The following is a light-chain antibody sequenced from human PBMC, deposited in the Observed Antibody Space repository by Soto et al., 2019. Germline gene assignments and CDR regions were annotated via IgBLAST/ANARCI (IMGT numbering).Light chain of an antibody. CDR3: QTYDSSLSGLFV. J-gene: IGLJ1*01. V-gene: IGLV1-40*01. CDR1: SSNIGAGYD. CDR2: GNG. Sequence: QSALTQPPSVSGAPGQRVTISGTGSSSNIGAGYDVHWYQQLPGTAPKLLIFGNGNRPSGVPDRFSGSKSDTSASLAITGLQAEDEADYYCQTYDSSLSGLFVFGTGTKVTVL.